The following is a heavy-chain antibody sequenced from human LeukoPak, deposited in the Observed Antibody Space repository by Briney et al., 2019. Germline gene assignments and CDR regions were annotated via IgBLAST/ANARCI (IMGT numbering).Heavy chain of an antibody. CDR1: GYTFNSYG. Sequence: ASVKVSCKASGYTFNSYGISWVRQAPGQGLEWMGWISAYNGNTNYAQKLQGRVTMTTDTSTSTAYMELRSLRSDNTAVYYCARGPLWFGDFPNFDYWGQGTLVTVSS. CDR3: ARGPLWFGDFPNFDY. CDR2: ISAYNGNT. V-gene: IGHV1-18*01. D-gene: IGHD3-10*01. J-gene: IGHJ4*02.